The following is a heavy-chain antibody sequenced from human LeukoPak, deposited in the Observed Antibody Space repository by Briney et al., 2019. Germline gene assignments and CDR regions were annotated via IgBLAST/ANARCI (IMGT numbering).Heavy chain of an antibody. V-gene: IGHV3-21*01. CDR2: ISSSSSYI. CDR3: ARVSSSFTVTTGAHFDY. D-gene: IGHD4-11*01. J-gene: IGHJ4*02. CDR1: GFTFSSYS. Sequence: GGSLRLSCAASGFTFSSYSMNWVRQAPGKGLEWVSSISSSSSYIYYADSVKGRFTISRGNAKNSLYLQMNSLRAEDTAVYYCARVSSSFTVTTGAHFDYWGQGTLVTVSS.